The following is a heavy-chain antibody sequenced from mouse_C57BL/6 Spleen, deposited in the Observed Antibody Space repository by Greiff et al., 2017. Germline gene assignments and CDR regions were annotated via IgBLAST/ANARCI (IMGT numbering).Heavy chain of an antibody. CDR1: GYTFTSYW. J-gene: IGHJ1*03. Sequence: QVQLQQPGAELVRRGSSVKLSCKASGYTFTSYWMHWVKQRPIQGLEWIGNIDPSDSETHYNQKFKDKATLTVDKSSSTAYMQLSSLTSEDSSVYYCAREDYGSSYWYFDVWGTGTTVTVSS. CDR2: IDPSDSET. V-gene: IGHV1-52*01. D-gene: IGHD1-1*01. CDR3: AREDYGSSYWYFDV.